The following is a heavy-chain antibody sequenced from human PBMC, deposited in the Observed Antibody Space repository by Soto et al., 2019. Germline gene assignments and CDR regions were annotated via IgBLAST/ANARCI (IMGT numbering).Heavy chain of an antibody. D-gene: IGHD7-27*01. Sequence: PGESLKISCKGSGYSFTSYWIGWVRQMPGKGLEWMGIIYPGDSDTRYSPSFQGQVTISADKSISTAYLQWSSLKASDTAMYYCARHVKTGDYYYSGMDVCGQGTTVTVSS. CDR2: IYPGDSDT. CDR3: ARHVKTGDYYYSGMDV. J-gene: IGHJ6*02. CDR1: GYSFTSYW. V-gene: IGHV5-51*01.